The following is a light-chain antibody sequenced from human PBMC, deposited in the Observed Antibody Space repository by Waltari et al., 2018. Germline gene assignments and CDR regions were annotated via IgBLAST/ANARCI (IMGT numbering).Light chain of an antibody. CDR2: SND. Sequence: QSVLTQPPSASGTPGQSVTIPCSGSRSTIKRNNVRWYQQLPGTAPKLLIYSNDQRPLGVPDRFSGSKAGTSASLAISGLQSEDEADYYCAAWDDSLSGRVFGGGTKLTVL. CDR1: RSTIKRNN. CDR3: AAWDDSLSGRV. V-gene: IGLV1-44*01. J-gene: IGLJ2*01.